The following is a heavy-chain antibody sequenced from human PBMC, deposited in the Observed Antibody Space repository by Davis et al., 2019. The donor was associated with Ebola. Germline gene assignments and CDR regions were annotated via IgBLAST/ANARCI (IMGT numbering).Heavy chain of an antibody. D-gene: IGHD3-10*01. CDR3: ARFPPAVRNCDS. CDR1: GFTFSGSA. CDR2: IRSKANSYAT. Sequence: GESLKISCAASGFTFSGSAMHWVRQASGKGLEWVGRIRSKANSYATAYAASVKGRFTISRDDSKNTAYLQMNSLKTEDTAVYYCARFPPAVRNCDSWGQGTLVTVSS. J-gene: IGHJ4*02. V-gene: IGHV3-73*01.